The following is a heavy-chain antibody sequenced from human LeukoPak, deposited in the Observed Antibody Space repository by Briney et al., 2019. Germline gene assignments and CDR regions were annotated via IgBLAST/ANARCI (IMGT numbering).Heavy chain of an antibody. CDR2: INPNSGGT. D-gene: IGHD6-19*01. CDR1: GYTFTGYY. V-gene: IGHV1-2*02. CDR3: ARNGKSAISGWYVSWFDP. Sequence: GASVKVSCKASGYTFTGYYMHWVRQAPGQGLEWMGWINPNSGGTNYAQKFQGRVTMTRDTSTSTAYMELSRLRSDDTAVYYCARNGKSAISGWYVSWFDPWGQGTLVTVSS. J-gene: IGHJ5*02.